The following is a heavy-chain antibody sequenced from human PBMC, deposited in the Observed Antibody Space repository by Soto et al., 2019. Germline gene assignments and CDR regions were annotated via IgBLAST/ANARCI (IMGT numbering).Heavy chain of an antibody. J-gene: IGHJ4*02. V-gene: IGHV1-69*08. CDR1: GGTFSPYT. CDR2: IIPFHGVT. Sequence: QVQLVQSGAEVKKPGSSVKVSCKASGGTFSPYTINWVRQAPGQGLEWMGRIIPFHGVTNYAQKFQARVTMTADKSTSTAYMELSGLIFEDTAMYYCTRDWEITVSTWSFGGFWGRGTLVTVSS. CDR3: TRDWEITVSTWSFGGF. D-gene: IGHD3-10*01.